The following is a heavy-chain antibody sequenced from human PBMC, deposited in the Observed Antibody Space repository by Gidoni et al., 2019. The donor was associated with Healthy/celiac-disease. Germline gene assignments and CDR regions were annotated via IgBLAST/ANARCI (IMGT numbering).Heavy chain of an antibody. V-gene: IGHV2-70*01. D-gene: IGHD3-3*01. CDR1: GFSLSTRGMC. Sequence: QVTLRESGPALVKPTQTLTLTCTFSGFSLSTRGMCVSWIRQPPGQALEWLALIDWDDDKYYSTSLKTRLTISKDTSKNQVVLTMTNMDPVDTATYYCARTVRDDFWSGYYSDAFDIWGQGTMVTVSS. CDR2: IDWDDDK. CDR3: ARTVRDDFWSGYYSDAFDI. J-gene: IGHJ3*02.